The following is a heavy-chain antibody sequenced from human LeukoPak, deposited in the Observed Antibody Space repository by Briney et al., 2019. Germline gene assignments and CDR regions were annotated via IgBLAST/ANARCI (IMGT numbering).Heavy chain of an antibody. D-gene: IGHD2-15*01. CDR2: ISYDGSNK. CDR3: AKETSGGYFDY. V-gene: IGHV3-30*18. CDR1: GFTFSSYG. J-gene: IGHJ4*02. Sequence: GGSLRLSCAASGFTFSSYGMHWVRQAPGKGLEWVAVISYDGSNKYYADPVKGRFTISRDNSKNTLYLQMNSLRAEDTAVYYCAKETSGGYFDYWGQGTLVTVSS.